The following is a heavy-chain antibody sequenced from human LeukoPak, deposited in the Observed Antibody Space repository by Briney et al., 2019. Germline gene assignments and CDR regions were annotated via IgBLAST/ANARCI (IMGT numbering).Heavy chain of an antibody. CDR1: GFTFSSYW. CDR2: INSDGSST. CDR3: ARGPRSPYYDSSGYLGD. V-gene: IGHV3-74*01. J-gene: IGHJ4*02. D-gene: IGHD3-22*01. Sequence: AGGSLRLSCAASGFTFSSYWMHWVRQAPGKGLVWVSRINSDGSSTSYADSVEGRFTISRDNDKNTLYLQMNSLRAEDTAVYDGARGPRSPYYDSSGYLGDWGQGTLVTVSS.